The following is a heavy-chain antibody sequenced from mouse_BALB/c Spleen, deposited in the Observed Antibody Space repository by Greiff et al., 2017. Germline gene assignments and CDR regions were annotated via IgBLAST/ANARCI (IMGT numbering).Heavy chain of an antibody. J-gene: IGHJ3*01. V-gene: IGHV2-6-7*01. CDR2: IWGDGST. D-gene: IGHD4-1*01. Sequence: VQLQQSGPGLVAPSQSLSITCTVSGFSLTGYGVNWVRQPPGKGLEWLGMIWGDGSTDYNSALKSRLSISKDNSKSQVFLKMNSLQTDDTARYYCARASTNWDGGAWFAYWGQGTLVTVSA. CDR3: ARASTNWDGGAWFAY. CDR1: GFSLTGYG.